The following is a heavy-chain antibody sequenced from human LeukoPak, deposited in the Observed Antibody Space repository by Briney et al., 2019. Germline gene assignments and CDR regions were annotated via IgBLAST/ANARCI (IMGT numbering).Heavy chain of an antibody. CDR1: GFSLTNNHY. V-gene: IGHV4-38-2*02. CDR2: IFHAGNT. D-gene: IGHD3-10*01. J-gene: IGHJ5*02. Sequence: NTSETLSLTCTVSGFSLTNNHYWGWIRQSPGKGLECIGNIFHAGNTNYNPSLQSRVTLSMDTSKNQFSLKLSSVTAADTAVYYCARHEFYYGRFDPWGQGTLVTVSS. CDR3: ARHEFYYGRFDP.